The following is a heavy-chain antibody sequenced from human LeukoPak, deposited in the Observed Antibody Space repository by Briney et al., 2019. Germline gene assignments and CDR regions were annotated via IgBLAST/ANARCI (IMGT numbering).Heavy chain of an antibody. D-gene: IGHD2-21*02. J-gene: IGHJ4*02. Sequence: AGGSLRLSCAASGFSFDDYGRGWVPQAPGKGLEWGSGTNWSGGSTGYADSGKGRFTISRANAKTSLYLQVNSLRAEDTALYYCAKAYCGGDCYLFDYWGQGTLVTVSS. V-gene: IGHV3-20*04. CDR3: AKAYCGGDCYLFDY. CDR2: TNWSGGST. CDR1: GFSFDDYG.